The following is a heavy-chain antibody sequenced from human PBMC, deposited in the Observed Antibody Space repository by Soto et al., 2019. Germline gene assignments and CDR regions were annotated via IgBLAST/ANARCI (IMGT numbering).Heavy chain of an antibody. Sequence: KPSETLSLTCTVSGGSISSGGYYWSWIRQHPGKGLEWIGYIYHSGSTNYNPSLKSRVTISVDRSKNQFSLKLSSVTAADTAVYYCARQESSGYNFDYWGQGTLVTVSS. J-gene: IGHJ4*02. V-gene: IGHV4-30-2*01. CDR2: IYHSGST. D-gene: IGHD3-22*01. CDR3: ARQESSGYNFDY. CDR1: GGSISSGGYY.